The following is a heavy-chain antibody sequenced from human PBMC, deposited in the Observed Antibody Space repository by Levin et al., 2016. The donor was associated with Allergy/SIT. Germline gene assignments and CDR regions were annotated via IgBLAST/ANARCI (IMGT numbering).Heavy chain of an antibody. J-gene: IGHJ6*02. CDR3: ASRTDYYGSGSTTDYYYYGMDV. CDR2: IIPILGIA. CDR1: GGTFSSYA. Sequence: SVKVSCKASGGTFSSYAISWVRQAPGQGLEWMGRIIPILGIANYAQKFQGRVTITADKSTSTAYMELSSLRSEDTAVYYCASRTDYYGSGSTTDYYYYGMDVWGQGTTVTVSS. D-gene: IGHD3-10*01. V-gene: IGHV1-69*04.